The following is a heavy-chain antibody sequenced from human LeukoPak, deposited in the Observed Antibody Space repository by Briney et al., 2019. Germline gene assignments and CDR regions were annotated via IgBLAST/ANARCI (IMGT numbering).Heavy chain of an antibody. Sequence: GGSLRLSCAASGFTFSSYGTHWVRQAPGKGLEWVAVIWYDGSNKYYAGSVKGRFTISRDNSKNTLYLQMNSLRAEDTAVYYCASNYGASVSPFDYWGQGTLVTVSS. D-gene: IGHD4-17*01. CDR3: ASNYGASVSPFDY. V-gene: IGHV3-33*01. CDR2: IWYDGSNK. J-gene: IGHJ4*02. CDR1: GFTFSSYG.